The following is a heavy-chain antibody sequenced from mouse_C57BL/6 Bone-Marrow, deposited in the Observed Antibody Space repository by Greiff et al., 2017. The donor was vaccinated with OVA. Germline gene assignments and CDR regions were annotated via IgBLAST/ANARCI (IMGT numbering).Heavy chain of an antibody. D-gene: IGHD3-1*01. J-gene: IGHJ2*01. CDR1: GYTFTSYW. Sequence: QVQLKQSGAELVKPGASVKLSCKASGYTFTSYWMQWVKQRPGQGLEWIGEIDPSDSYTNYNQKFKGKATLTVDTSSSTAYMQLSSLTSEDSAVYYCARSPGLFDYWGQGTTLTVSS. CDR2: IDPSDSYT. V-gene: IGHV1-50*01. CDR3: ARSPGLFDY.